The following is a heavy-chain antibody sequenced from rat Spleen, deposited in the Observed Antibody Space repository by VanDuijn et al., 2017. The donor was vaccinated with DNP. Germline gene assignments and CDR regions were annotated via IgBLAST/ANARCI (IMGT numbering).Heavy chain of an antibody. CDR2: ISTSGGST. J-gene: IGHJ2*01. CDR3: ATWGTTSW. V-gene: IGHV5-19*01. Sequence: EVQLVESGGGLVQPGRSLKLSCAASGFTFSNYGMAWVRQAPKKGLEWVATISTSGGSTYYRDSVKGRFTISRDNAKSTLYLQMDSLRSEDTATYYCATWGTTSWWGQGVMVTVSS. D-gene: IGHD1-10*01. CDR1: GFTFSNYG.